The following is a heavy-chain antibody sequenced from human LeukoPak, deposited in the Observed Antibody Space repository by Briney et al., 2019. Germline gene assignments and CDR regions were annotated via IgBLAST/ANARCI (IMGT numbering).Heavy chain of an antibody. CDR1: GGSISSYY. V-gene: IGHV4-39*01. D-gene: IGHD3-10*02. Sequence: ASETLSLTCTVSGGSISSYYWGWIRQPPGKGLEWIGSIYYSGSTNNNPSLKSRVTISVDTSKNQFSLKLSSVTAADTAVYYCARRRTMFGYFAGEFDYWGQGTLVTVSS. J-gene: IGHJ4*02. CDR3: ARRRTMFGYFAGEFDY. CDR2: IYYSGST.